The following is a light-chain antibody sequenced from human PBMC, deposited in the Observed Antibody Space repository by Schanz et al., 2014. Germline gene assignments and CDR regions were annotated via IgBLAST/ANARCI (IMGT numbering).Light chain of an antibody. CDR3: QQYDTYWAT. CDR2: DAS. J-gene: IGKJ1*01. Sequence: GDRVTITCRASQSISSWLAWYQQKPGKAPKLLIYDASSLESGVPSRFSGSGSGTEFTLTISSLQPDDFATYYCQQYDTYWATFGQGTKVEIK. V-gene: IGKV1-5*01. CDR1: QSISSW.